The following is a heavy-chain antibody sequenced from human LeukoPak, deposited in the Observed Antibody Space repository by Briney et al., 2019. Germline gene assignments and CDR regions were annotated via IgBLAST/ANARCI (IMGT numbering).Heavy chain of an antibody. CDR2: INHSGST. V-gene: IGHV4-34*01. Sequence: KSSETLSLTCAVYGGSFSGYYWSWIRQPPGKGLEWIGEINHSGSTNYNPSLKSRVTISVDTSKNQFSLKLSSVTAADTAVYYCARGPQANSSSRSALRGWFDPWGQGTLVTVSS. CDR3: ARGPQANSSSRSALRGWFDP. D-gene: IGHD6-13*01. J-gene: IGHJ5*02. CDR1: GGSFSGYY.